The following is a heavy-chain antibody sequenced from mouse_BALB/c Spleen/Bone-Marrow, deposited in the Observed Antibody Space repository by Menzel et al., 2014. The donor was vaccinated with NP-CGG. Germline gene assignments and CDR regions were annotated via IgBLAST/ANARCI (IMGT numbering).Heavy chain of an antibody. D-gene: IGHD2-1*01. J-gene: IGHJ2*01. CDR2: INSKGGST. CDR3: VRGNYGNYVDYFDF. Sequence: EVKLVESGGGLVQPGGSLKLSCAASGFTFSSYGMSWVRQTPDKRLELVATINSKGGSTYYPDSVQGRFTISRDTAKNTLYLQMSSLKSEETAMYYCVRGNYGNYVDYFDFWGQGTTLTVSS. V-gene: IGHV5-6-3*01. CDR1: GFTFSSYG.